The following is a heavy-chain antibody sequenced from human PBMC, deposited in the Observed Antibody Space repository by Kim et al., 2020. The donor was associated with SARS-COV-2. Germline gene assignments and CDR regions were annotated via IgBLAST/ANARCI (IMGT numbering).Heavy chain of an antibody. V-gene: IGHV3-23*03. Sequence: GGSLRLSCAASGFTFSSHAMTWIRQAPGKGLEWVSLIYSGHYSTAYADSAKGRFTISRDDSKNTLYLQMNSLRADDTATYYCATARRFGKTNDALDIWGQGTVVTVSS. CDR3: ATARRFGKTNDALDI. CDR2: IYSGHYST. J-gene: IGHJ3*02. D-gene: IGHD3-10*01. CDR1: GFTFSSHA.